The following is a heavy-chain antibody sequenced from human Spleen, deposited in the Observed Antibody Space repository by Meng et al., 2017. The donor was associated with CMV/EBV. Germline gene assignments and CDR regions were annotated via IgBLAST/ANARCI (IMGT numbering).Heavy chain of an antibody. V-gene: IGHV3-7*01. CDR2: IKQDGSEK. Sequence: GESLKISCAASGFTFSSYWMSWVRQAPGKGLEWVANIKQDGSEKHYVDSVKGRFTISRDNAKNSLYLEMNSLRAEDTAVYHCARRGGIAAVLNWFDPWGQGTLVTVSS. CDR1: GFTFSSYW. CDR3: ARRGGIAAVLNWFDP. D-gene: IGHD6-13*01. J-gene: IGHJ5*02.